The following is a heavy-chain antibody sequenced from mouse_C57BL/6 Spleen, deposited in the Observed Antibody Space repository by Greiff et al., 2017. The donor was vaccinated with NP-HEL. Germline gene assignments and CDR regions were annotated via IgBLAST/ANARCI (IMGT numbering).Heavy chain of an antibody. CDR3: TKLYGSSPWFAY. CDR1: GYTFTSYW. V-gene: IGHV1-5*01. Sequence: EVQLQQSGTVLARPGASVKMSCKTSGYTFTSYWMHWVKQRPGQGLEWIGAIYPGNSDTSYNQKFKGKAKLTAVTSASTAYMELSSLTNEDSAVYYCTKLYGSSPWFAYWGQGTLVTVSA. J-gene: IGHJ3*01. D-gene: IGHD1-1*01. CDR2: IYPGNSDT.